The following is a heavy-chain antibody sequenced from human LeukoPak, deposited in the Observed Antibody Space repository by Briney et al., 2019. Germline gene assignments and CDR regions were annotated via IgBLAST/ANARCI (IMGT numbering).Heavy chain of an antibody. J-gene: IGHJ5*02. CDR1: GGSFSGYY. V-gene: IGHV4-34*01. D-gene: IGHD2-15*01. CDR3: ARGRRDIVVVVAAGTKHNWFDP. Sequence: SETLSLTCAVYGGSFSGYYWSWIRQPPGKGLEWIGEINHSGSTNYNPSLKSRVTISVDTSKNQFSLKLSSVTAADTAVYYCARGRRDIVVVVAAGTKHNWFDPWGQGTLVTVSS. CDR2: INHSGST.